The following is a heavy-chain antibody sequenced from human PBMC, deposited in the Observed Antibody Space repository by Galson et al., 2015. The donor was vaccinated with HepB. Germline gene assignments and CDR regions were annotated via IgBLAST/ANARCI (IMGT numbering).Heavy chain of an antibody. J-gene: IGHJ6*02. Sequence: SVKVSCKASGYTFTSYYIHWVRQAPGQGLEWMGIINPSGGSSSYARKFQGRVTMTRDTSTSTVYMELSSLRSEDTAVYYCARDRDSSSPGAYGMDVWGQGTTVTVSS. D-gene: IGHD6-6*01. CDR2: INPSGGSS. CDR3: ARDRDSSSPGAYGMDV. CDR1: GYTFTSYY. V-gene: IGHV1-46*01.